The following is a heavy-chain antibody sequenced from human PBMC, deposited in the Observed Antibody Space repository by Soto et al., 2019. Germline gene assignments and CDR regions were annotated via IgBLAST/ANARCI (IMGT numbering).Heavy chain of an antibody. CDR2: IAGVDI. CDR3: AKDHFKGNGIYDGFDV. D-gene: IGHD1-20*01. J-gene: IGHJ3*01. CDR1: GLTMSTYA. Sequence: GGSLRLSCAGNGLTMSTYAMSWVRQAPGKGLEWVSTIAGVDIFYADSVQGRFTISIDNSKNLLFLQMHSLTADDTATYYCAKDHFKGNGIYDGFDVWGQGTKVTVS. V-gene: IGHV3-23*01.